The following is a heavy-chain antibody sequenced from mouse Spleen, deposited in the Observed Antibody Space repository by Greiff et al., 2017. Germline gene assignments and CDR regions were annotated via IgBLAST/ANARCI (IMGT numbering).Heavy chain of an antibody. CDR1: GYSITSGYY. Sequence: VQLQQSGPGLVKPSQSLSLTCSVTGYSITSGYYWNWIRQFPGNKLEWMGYISYDGSNNYNPSLKNRISITRDTSKNQFFLKLNSVTTEDTATYYCARGGYYDYDVDYAMDYWGQGTSVTVSS. D-gene: IGHD2-4*01. CDR3: ARGGYYDYDVDYAMDY. CDR2: ISYDGSN. J-gene: IGHJ4*01. V-gene: IGHV3-6*01.